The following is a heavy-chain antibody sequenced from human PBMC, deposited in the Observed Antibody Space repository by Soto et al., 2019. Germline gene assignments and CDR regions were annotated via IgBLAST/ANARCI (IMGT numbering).Heavy chain of an antibody. CDR1: GFTFSSYS. CDR3: ARVKGGLLWFGELFGAFDI. D-gene: IGHD3-10*01. CDR2: ISSSSSYI. V-gene: IGHV3-21*01. J-gene: IGHJ3*02. Sequence: PGGSLRLSCAASGFTFSSYSMNWVRQAPGKGLEWVSSISSSSSYIYYADSVKGRFTISRDNAKNSLYLQMNSLRAEDTAVYYCARVKGGLLWFGELFGAFDIWGQGTMVTVSS.